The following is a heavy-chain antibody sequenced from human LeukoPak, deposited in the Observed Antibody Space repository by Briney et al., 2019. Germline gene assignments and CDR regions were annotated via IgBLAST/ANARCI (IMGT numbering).Heavy chain of an antibody. D-gene: IGHD5-18*01. Sequence: GGSLRLSCAASGLTFSSYAMNWVRQAPGKGLEWASGISGSGGSTYYADSVKGRFTISRDNSKNTLYLQMNSLRADDTDVYYCAKDFYPSGYTYGFLDYWGPGTLVTVSS. CDR2: ISGSGGST. CDR3: AKDFYPSGYTYGFLDY. J-gene: IGHJ4*02. CDR1: GLTFSSYA. V-gene: IGHV3-23*01.